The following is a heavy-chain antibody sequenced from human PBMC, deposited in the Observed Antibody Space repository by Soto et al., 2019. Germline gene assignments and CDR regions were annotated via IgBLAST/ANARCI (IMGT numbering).Heavy chain of an antibody. CDR1: GFTFANYA. V-gene: IGHV3-23*01. CDR3: AKIPTGSGSSKFDY. J-gene: IGHJ4*02. Sequence: PGGSLRLSCSGSGFTFANYAMSWVRQAPGKGLEWISAISGSGSFTHYADSVRGRFTISRDNSQNQLYLQMNNLRGDDTAMYYCAKIPTGSGSSKFDYWGQGIQVTVSS. CDR2: ISGSGSFT. D-gene: IGHD3-10*01.